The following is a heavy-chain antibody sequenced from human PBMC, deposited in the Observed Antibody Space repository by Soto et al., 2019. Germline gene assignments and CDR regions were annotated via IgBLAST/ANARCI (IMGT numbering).Heavy chain of an antibody. D-gene: IGHD6-13*01. Sequence: SETLSLTCAVYGGSLSDYYWSWIRQPPGKGLEWIGQINHSGSTRYNPSLKSRVTISVDTSKNQFSLKLSSVTAADTAVYYCARGPGIAAAGILGWFDPWGQGTLVTVSS. CDR2: INHSGST. CDR1: GGSLSDYY. CDR3: ARGPGIAAAGILGWFDP. J-gene: IGHJ5*02. V-gene: IGHV4-34*09.